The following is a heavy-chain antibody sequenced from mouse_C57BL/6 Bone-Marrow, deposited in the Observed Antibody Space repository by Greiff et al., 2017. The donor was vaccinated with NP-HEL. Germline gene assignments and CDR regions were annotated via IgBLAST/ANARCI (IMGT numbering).Heavy chain of an antibody. CDR1: GFTFSDYG. V-gene: IGHV5-17*01. J-gene: IGHJ2*01. CDR3: ATRETY. Sequence: DVHLVESGGGLVKPGGSLKLSCAASGFTFSDYGMHWVRQAPEKGLEWVAYISSGSSPIYYADTVKGRFTISRDNAKNTLFLQMTSLRSEDTAMYYCATRETYWGQGTTLTVSS. CDR2: ISSGSSPI.